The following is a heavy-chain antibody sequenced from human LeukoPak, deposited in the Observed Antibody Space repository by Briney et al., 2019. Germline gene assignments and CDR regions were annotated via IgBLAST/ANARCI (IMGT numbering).Heavy chain of an antibody. V-gene: IGHV4-34*01. CDR1: GGSFSGYY. CDR3: ARHRCSGGSCYPMNWFDP. Sequence: SETLSLTCAVYGGSFSGYYWSWIRQPPGKGLEWIGEIDHSGSTNYNPSLKSRVTISVDTSKNQFSLKLSSVTAADTAVYYCARHRCSGGSCYPMNWFDPWGQGTLVTVSS. D-gene: IGHD2-15*01. J-gene: IGHJ5*02. CDR2: IDHSGST.